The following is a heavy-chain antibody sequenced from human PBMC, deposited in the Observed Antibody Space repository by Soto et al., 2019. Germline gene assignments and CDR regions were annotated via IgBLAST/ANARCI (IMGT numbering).Heavy chain of an antibody. D-gene: IGHD3-9*01. J-gene: IGHJ6*02. Sequence: SVKVSCKDSGGTFSSYAISWVRQAPGQGLEWMGGIIPIFGTANYAQKFQGRVTITADKSTSTAYMELSSLRSEDTAVYYCASRLRRGLRYFDWNYYYGMDVWGQGTTVTVS. V-gene: IGHV1-69*06. CDR2: IIPIFGTA. CDR1: GGTFSSYA. CDR3: ASRLRRGLRYFDWNYYYGMDV.